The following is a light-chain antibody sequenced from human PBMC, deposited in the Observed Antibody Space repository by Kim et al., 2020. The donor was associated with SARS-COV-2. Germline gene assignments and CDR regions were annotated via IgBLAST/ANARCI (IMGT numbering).Light chain of an antibody. CDR3: QQYVSYPNT. Sequence: ASVGERVTITWRASQDINIWLAWYQQRPGKAPKSLIYAASNLQTGVPGRFSGSGSGTEFTLTIRSLQPEDFATYYCQQYVSYPNTFGQGTRLEIK. CDR2: AAS. CDR1: QDINIW. J-gene: IGKJ5*01. V-gene: IGKV1D-16*01.